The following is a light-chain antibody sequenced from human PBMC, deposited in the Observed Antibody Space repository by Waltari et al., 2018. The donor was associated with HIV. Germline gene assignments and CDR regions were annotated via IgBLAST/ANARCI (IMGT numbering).Light chain of an antibody. CDR1: QSVTSTY. CDR2: GAS. Sequence: DIVLTQSPGTLSLSPGERATLSCRASQSVTSTYLAWYQQRPGQAPRLLIYGASRRATGLPDRFSGSWSGTDLTLTISGLEPEDFAVYYCQQYGSSLPVTFGQGTRLEIK. V-gene: IGKV3-20*01. CDR3: QQYGSSLPVT. J-gene: IGKJ5*01.